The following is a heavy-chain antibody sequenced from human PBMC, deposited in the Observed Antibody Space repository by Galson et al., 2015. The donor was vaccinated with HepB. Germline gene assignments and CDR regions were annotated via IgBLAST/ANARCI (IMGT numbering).Heavy chain of an antibody. J-gene: IGHJ6*02. CDR2: IRSKANSYAT. CDR1: GFTFSGSA. Sequence: SLRLSCAASGFTFSGSAMHWVRQASGKGLEWVGRIRSKANSYATAYAASVKGRFTISRDDSKNTAYLQMNSLKTEDTAVYYCTRLEGDWLAAANNYYYYGMDVWGQGTTVTVSS. V-gene: IGHV3-73*01. CDR3: TRLEGDWLAAANNYYYYGMDV. D-gene: IGHD3-9*01.